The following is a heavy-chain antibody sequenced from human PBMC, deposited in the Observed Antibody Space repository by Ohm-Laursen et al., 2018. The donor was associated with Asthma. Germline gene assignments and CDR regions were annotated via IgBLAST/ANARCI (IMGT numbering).Heavy chain of an antibody. J-gene: IGHJ1*01. Sequence: SSVKVSCKASGGTFSSYAISWVRQAPGQGLEWMGGIIPIFGIANYAQKFQGRVTITADKSTSTAYMELSSLRSEDTAVYYCASPDYYGSGSYYRKDKYFQHWGQGTLVTVSS. D-gene: IGHD3-10*01. CDR1: GGTFSSYA. CDR3: ASPDYYGSGSYYRKDKYFQH. V-gene: IGHV1-69*17. CDR2: IIPIFGIA.